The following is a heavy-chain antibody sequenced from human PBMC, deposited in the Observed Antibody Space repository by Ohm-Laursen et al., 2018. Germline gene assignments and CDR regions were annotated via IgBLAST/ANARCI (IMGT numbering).Heavy chain of an antibody. V-gene: IGHV3-23*01. CDR1: GFTFSSYA. J-gene: IGHJ4*02. CDR2: ISGSGASS. Sequence: SLSLSCSATGFTFSSYAMSWVRQTPGKNLECISTISGSGASSHYADSVKGRFTISRDNAKNTLYLQMNSLRAEDTAVYYCAIARCYFDYWGQGTLVTVSS. CDR3: AIARCYFDY.